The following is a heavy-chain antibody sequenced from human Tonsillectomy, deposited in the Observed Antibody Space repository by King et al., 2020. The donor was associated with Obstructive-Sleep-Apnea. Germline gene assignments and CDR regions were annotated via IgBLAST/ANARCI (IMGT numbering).Heavy chain of an antibody. J-gene: IGHJ6*02. Sequence: VQLVESGGGVVQPGRSLRLSCAASGFTFSSYGMHWVRQGPDKGLEWVAVISYDGSSKYYADSVKGRFTISRDNSKKTLYLQMNGLRAEDTAVYYCVSLPVPWFYYGMYVWGQGTTVTVSS. CDR2: ISYDGSSK. D-gene: IGHD5/OR15-5a*01. CDR1: GFTFSSYG. CDR3: VSLPVPWFYYGMYV. V-gene: IGHV3-30*03.